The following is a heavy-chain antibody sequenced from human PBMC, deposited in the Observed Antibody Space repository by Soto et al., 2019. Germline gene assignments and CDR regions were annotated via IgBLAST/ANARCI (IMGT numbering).Heavy chain of an antibody. CDR1: GGSFSGYY. Sequence: SETLSLTCAVYGGSFSGYYWSWIRQPPGKGLEWIGEINHSGSTNYNPSLKSRVTISVDTSKNQFSLKLSSVTAADTAVYYCARGLSPRLGYYYYYMDVWGKGTTVTVSS. D-gene: IGHD3-16*01. V-gene: IGHV4-34*01. CDR2: INHSGST. CDR3: ARGLSPRLGYYYYYMDV. J-gene: IGHJ6*03.